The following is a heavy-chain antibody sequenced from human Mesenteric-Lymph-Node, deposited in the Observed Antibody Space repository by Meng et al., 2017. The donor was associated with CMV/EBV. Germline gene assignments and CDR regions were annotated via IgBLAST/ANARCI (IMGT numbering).Heavy chain of an antibody. J-gene: IGHJ4*02. CDR1: GFTFSDYY. V-gene: IGHV3-11*01. Sequence: GESLKISCAASGFTFSDYYMNWIRQAPGKGLEWVSYIRSSGISSSGSTIYYADSVKGRFTISRDNAKNSLYLQMNSLRAEDTAVYYCARGDYYFDYWGQGTLVTVSS. CDR3: ARGDYYFDY. CDR2: IRSSGISSSGSTI.